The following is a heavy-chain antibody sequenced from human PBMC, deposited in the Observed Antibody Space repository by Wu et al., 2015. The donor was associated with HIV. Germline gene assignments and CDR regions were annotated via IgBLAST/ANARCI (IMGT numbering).Heavy chain of an antibody. J-gene: IGHJ4*02. CDR1: GYTFTGYY. CDR3: ARDRTWDEDF. D-gene: IGHD1-26*01. CDR2: IIPIFGTA. Sequence: QVQLVQSGAEVKKPGASVKVSCKASGYTFTGYYMHWVRQAPGQGLEWMGRIIPIFGTANYAQKFQGRVTITADESTSTAYMKLSSLTSEDTAVYYCARDRTWDEDFWGQGNDGHRLL. V-gene: IGHV1-69*18.